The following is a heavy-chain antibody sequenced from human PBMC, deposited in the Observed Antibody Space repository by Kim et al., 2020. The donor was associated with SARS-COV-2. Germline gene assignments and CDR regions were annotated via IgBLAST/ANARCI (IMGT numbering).Heavy chain of an antibody. CDR1: GFTFSSYW. Sequence: GGSLRLSCAASGFTFSSYWMSWVRQAPGKGLEWVANIKQDGSEKYYVDSVKGRFTISRDNAKNSLYLQMNSLRAEDTAVYYCARDGGYSSSWYSSYYYYGMDVWGQGTTVTVSS. CDR2: IKQDGSEK. J-gene: IGHJ6*02. V-gene: IGHV3-7*01. CDR3: ARDGGYSSSWYSSYYYYGMDV. D-gene: IGHD6-13*01.